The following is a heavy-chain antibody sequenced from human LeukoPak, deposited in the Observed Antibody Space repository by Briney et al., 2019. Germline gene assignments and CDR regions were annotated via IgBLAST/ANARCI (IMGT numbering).Heavy chain of an antibody. CDR3: AKGEDGYYYHGMDV. J-gene: IGHJ6*02. V-gene: IGHV3-23*01. Sequence: GGSQRLSCAASGFTFSSYWMTWVRQAPGKGLEWVSAISGSGASTYYADSVKGRFTISRDNSKNTVYLQMNSLRAEDTAVYFCAKGEDGYYYHGMDVWGHGTTVTVSS. CDR2: ISGSGAST. CDR1: GFTFSSYW. D-gene: IGHD1-26*01.